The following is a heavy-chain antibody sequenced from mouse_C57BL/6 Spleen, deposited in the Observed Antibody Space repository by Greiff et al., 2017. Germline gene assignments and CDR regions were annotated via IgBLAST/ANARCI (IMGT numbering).Heavy chain of an antibody. D-gene: IGHD2-5*01. Sequence: QVTLNASGPGILQSSQTLSLTFSFSGFSLSTSGMGVGWLRQPSGKGLEWLAHIYWADDKRYNPSLKGRLTISKDTSRNQVFLQITSVDTADTATYYCARRNYSNSLDDWGQGTTLTVSS. V-gene: IGHV8-12*01. CDR1: GFSLSTSGMG. J-gene: IGHJ2*01. CDR3: ARRNYSNSLDD. CDR2: IYWADDK.